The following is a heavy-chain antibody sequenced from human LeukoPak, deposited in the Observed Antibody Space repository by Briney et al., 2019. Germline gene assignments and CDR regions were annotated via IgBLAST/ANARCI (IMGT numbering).Heavy chain of an antibody. CDR2: ISGSGGST. D-gene: IGHD3-22*01. CDR3: AKDLEYYYDSSGYYYSDY. J-gene: IGHJ4*02. Sequence: GGSLRLSCAASGFTFSSYAMSWVRQAPGKGLEWVSAISGSGGSTYYADSVKGRFTISRDNSKNTLYLQMNSLGAEDTAVYYCAKDLEYYYDSSGYYYSDYWGQGTLVTVSS. V-gene: IGHV3-23*01. CDR1: GFTFSSYA.